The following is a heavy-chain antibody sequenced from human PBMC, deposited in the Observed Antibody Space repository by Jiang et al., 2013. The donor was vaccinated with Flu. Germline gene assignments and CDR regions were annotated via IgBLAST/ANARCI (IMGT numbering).Heavy chain of an antibody. V-gene: IGHV4-4*02. CDR1: SISSSNW. Sequence: SISSSNWWSWVRPAPRKGLEWIGKSIIWEHQLQPSLKSRVTISVDKSKNQFSLKLSSVTAADTAVYYCARVRGIVGDAFDIWGQGTMVTVSS. D-gene: IGHD1-26*01. CDR3: ARVRGIVGDAFDI. J-gene: IGHJ3*02. CDR2: SIIWEH.